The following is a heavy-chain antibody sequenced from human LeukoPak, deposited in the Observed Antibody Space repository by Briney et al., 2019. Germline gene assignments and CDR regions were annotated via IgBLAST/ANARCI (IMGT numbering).Heavy chain of an antibody. V-gene: IGHV4-59*01. Sequence: SETLSLTCTVSGGSISSYYWSWIRQPPGKGLEWIGYIYYSGSTNYNPSLKSRVTISVDTSKNQFSLKLSSVTAADTAVYYCARDSGSYYFDYWGQGTLVTVSS. CDR1: GGSISSYY. CDR3: ARDSGSYYFDY. CDR2: IYYSGST. J-gene: IGHJ4*02. D-gene: IGHD1-26*01.